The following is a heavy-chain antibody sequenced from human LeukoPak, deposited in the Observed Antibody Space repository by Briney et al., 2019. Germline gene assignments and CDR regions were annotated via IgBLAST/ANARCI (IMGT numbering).Heavy chain of an antibody. J-gene: IGHJ4*02. D-gene: IGHD6-13*01. V-gene: IGHV4-39*01. CDR3: ARHGNLRGGSSWYFYFDY. CDR2: IYYSGST. CDR1: GGSISSSSYY. Sequence: SETLSLTCTVSGGSISSSSYYWGWIRQPPGKGLEWIGSIYYSGSTYYNPSLKSRVTISVDTSKNQFSLKLSSVTAADTAVYYCARHGNLRGGSSWYFYFDYWGQGTLVTVSS.